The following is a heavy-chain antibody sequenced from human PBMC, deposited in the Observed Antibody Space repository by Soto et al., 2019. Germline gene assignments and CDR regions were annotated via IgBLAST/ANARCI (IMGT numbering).Heavy chain of an antibody. CDR2: ISYDGSNK. J-gene: IGHJ4*02. V-gene: IGHV3-30-3*01. D-gene: IGHD2-2*01. CDR1: VFTFISYA. Sequence: GWSLRLSCAASVFTFISYAMHWVRQSPGKGLEWVAVISYDGSNKYYADSVKGRFTISRDNSKNTLYLQMNSLRAEDTAVYYCARAEPYVVVPAALDYWGQGTLVTVPS. CDR3: ARAEPYVVVPAALDY.